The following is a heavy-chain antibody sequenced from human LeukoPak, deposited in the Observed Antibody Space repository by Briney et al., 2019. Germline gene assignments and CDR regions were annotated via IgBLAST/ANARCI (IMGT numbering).Heavy chain of an antibody. CDR1: GFTFSSYA. Sequence: GGSLRLSCAASGFTFSSYAMSWVRQAPGKGLEWVSAISGSGGSTYYADSVKGRFTISRDNSKNSLYLQMNSLRAEDTAVYYCVPWVRGQEDIVVVPTAIMGVGFDYWGQGTLVTVSS. V-gene: IGHV3-23*01. CDR2: ISGSGGST. D-gene: IGHD2-2*02. J-gene: IGHJ4*02. CDR3: VPWVRGQEDIVVVPTAIMGVGFDY.